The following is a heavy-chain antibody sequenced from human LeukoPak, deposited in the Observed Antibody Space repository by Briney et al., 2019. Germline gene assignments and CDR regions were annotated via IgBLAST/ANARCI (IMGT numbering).Heavy chain of an antibody. CDR1: GGSISSSSYY. CDR3: ARRAIAVALDY. V-gene: IGHV4-39*07. CDR2: INHSGST. J-gene: IGHJ4*02. D-gene: IGHD6-19*01. Sequence: PSETLSLTCTVSGGSISSSSYYWGWIRQPPGKGLEWIGEINHSGSTNYNPSLKSRVTISVDTSKNQFSLKLSSVTAADTAVYYCARRAIAVALDYWGQGTLVTVSS.